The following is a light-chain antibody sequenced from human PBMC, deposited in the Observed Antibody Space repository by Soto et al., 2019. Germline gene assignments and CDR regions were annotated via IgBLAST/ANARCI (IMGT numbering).Light chain of an antibody. CDR3: SSSAGIYHYLV. J-gene: IGLJ3*02. CDR1: SSDIGGYNS. CDR2: EVN. Sequence: QSVLTQPPSASGSPGQSVTISCTGTSSDIGGYNSVSWYQQHPGKAPRLMIYEVNKRPSGVPERFSGSKSGYTASLTVSGLQTEDEAFYYCSSSAGIYHYLVFGGGTQLTV. V-gene: IGLV2-8*01.